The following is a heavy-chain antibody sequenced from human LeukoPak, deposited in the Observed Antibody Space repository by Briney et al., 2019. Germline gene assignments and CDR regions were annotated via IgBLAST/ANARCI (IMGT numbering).Heavy chain of an antibody. CDR2: INPNSGGT. CDR3: ARDAGSLVVDY. D-gene: IGHD2-8*02. Sequence: GASVKVSCKASGYTFTDYYIHWVRQAPGQGLEWMGWINPNSGGTNYAHKFQGRVTMTSDTSISTVYMDLSSLNSDDTAVYYCARDAGSLVVDYWGQGTLVPVSS. J-gene: IGHJ4*02. CDR1: GYTFTDYY. V-gene: IGHV1-2*07.